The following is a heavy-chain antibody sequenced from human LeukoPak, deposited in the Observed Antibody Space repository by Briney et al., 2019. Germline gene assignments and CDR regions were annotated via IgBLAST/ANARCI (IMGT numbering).Heavy chain of an antibody. Sequence: GGSLRLSCAASGFTFRTYWMHWVRHAPGKGLVWVSRINSDGSSTSYADSVKGRFTISRDNAKNTVYLQMNSLRAEDTAVYYCVRGIEAFDYWGQGTLVTVSA. D-gene: IGHD2-15*01. CDR1: GFTFRTYW. V-gene: IGHV3-74*01. CDR3: VRGIEAFDY. CDR2: INSDGSST. J-gene: IGHJ4*02.